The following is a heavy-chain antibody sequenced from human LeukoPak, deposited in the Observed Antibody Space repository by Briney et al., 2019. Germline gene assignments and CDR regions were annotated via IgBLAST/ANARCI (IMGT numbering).Heavy chain of an antibody. J-gene: IGHJ3*02. D-gene: IGHD3-22*01. CDR3: ARENFYDSSGYDAFDI. CDR1: GFTFIAYS. V-gene: IGHV3-21*01. CDR2: ISSSSAYI. Sequence: GSLRLSCAASGFTFIAYSMSWVRQAPGEGLEWVSSISSSSAYIHYADSVEGRFTVSRDNAKNSLYLQMNSLRAEDTAVYYCARENFYDSSGYDAFDIWGQGTMVTVSS.